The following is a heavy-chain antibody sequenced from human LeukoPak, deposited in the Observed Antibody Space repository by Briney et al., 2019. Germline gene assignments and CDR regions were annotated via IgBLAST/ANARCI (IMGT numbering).Heavy chain of an antibody. J-gene: IGHJ4*02. CDR2: ISSSGSTI. D-gene: IGHD3-22*01. CDR1: GFTFSDYY. Sequence: PGGSLRLSCAASGFTFSDYYMSWIRQAPGKGLEWVSYISSSGSTIYYADSVKGRFTISRDNAKNSLYLQMNSLRAEDTAVYYCARDAYYYDSSGYYDYWGQGTLVTVSS. V-gene: IGHV3-11*04. CDR3: ARDAYYYDSSGYYDY.